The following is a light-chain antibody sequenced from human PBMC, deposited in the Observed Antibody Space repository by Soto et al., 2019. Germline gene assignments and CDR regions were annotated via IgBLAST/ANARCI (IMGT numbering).Light chain of an antibody. CDR1: QSLSSRF. CDR2: SAS. J-gene: IGKJ4*01. Sequence: EIVITQSPSTLSLSAGDRVTLSCRASQSLSSRFLAWYQQKPGQAPRLLIYSASNRATGIPDRFSGSGSGTDFTLTISRLEPADFEVYYCQQYGRSPLTFGGGTKVDIK. CDR3: QQYGRSPLT. V-gene: IGKV3-20*01.